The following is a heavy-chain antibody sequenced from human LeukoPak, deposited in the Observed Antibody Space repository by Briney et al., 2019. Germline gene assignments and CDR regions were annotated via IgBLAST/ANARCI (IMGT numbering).Heavy chain of an antibody. CDR2: IYPGDSDT. Sequence: GESLKISCKASGYSFTTDWIAWVRQMPGKGLEWMGIIYPGDSDTRYSPSFQGQVTISADKSISTAYLQWSSLKASDTAMYYCARRDHWYPFDYWGQGTLVTVSS. J-gene: IGHJ4*02. D-gene: IGHD6-13*01. CDR1: GYSFTTDW. CDR3: ARRDHWYPFDY. V-gene: IGHV5-51*01.